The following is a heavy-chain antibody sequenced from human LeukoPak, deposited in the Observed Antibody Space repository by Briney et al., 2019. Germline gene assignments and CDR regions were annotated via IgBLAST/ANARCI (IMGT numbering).Heavy chain of an antibody. V-gene: IGHV3-23*01. CDR3: AKGPDTVATVFDY. Sequence: PGGSLRLSCAASEFTFSSYALSWVRQAPGKGLEWVSAVNGGGGSTYYADSVKGRFTISRDNSKNTLYLQMSSLRAEDTAVYYCAKGPDTVATVFDYWGQGTLVTVSS. CDR2: VNGGGGST. D-gene: IGHD5-12*01. CDR1: EFTFSSYA. J-gene: IGHJ4*02.